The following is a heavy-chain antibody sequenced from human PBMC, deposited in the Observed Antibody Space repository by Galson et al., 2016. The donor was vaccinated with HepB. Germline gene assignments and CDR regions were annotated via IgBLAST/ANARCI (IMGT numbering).Heavy chain of an antibody. CDR1: GDSISDFY. CDR3: ATTPPYDYRSGYPPYYFDH. J-gene: IGHJ4*02. D-gene: IGHD3-3*01. CDR2: IHYSGNA. V-gene: IGHV4-59*01. Sequence: SETLSLTCTVSGDSISDFYWSWIRQTPGQGLEWIGYIHYSGNAYYNPSFKSRVTISIDASKNQFSLTLTSVTAADTAVYYCATTPPYDYRSGYPPYYFDHWGQGTLVAVSS.